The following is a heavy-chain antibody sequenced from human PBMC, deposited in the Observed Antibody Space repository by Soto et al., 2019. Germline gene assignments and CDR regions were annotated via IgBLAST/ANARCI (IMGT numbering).Heavy chain of an antibody. V-gene: IGHV3-9*01. CDR2: ISWNSGSI. CDR3: AKDRGYCISTSCYDAFDI. Sequence: EVQLVESGGGLVQPGRSLRLSCAASGFTFDDYAMHWVRQAPGKGLEWVSGISWNSGSIGYADSVKGRFTIYGDNTKNSLYLQMNSLRAEDTALYYCAKDRGYCISTSCYDAFDIWGQGTMVTVSS. D-gene: IGHD2-2*01. J-gene: IGHJ3*02. CDR1: GFTFDDYA.